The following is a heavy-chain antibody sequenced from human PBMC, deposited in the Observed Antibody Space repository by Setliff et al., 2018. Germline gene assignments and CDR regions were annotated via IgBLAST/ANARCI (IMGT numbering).Heavy chain of an antibody. CDR2: IHYSGNT. Sequence: PSETLSLTCTVSGGSISSGGYYWNWIRQPPGKGLEWIGYIHYSGNTNYNPSLKSRVTISLDTSKNQFSLKLSSVTAADTAAYYCARGDYYDSSAYSPDTFDIWGQGTMVTVSS. CDR1: GGSISSGGYY. CDR3: ARGDYYDSSAYSPDTFDI. J-gene: IGHJ3*02. V-gene: IGHV4-61*08. D-gene: IGHD3-22*01.